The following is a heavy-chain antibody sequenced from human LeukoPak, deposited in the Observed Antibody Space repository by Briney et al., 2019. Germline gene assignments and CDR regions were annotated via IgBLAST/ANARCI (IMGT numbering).Heavy chain of an antibody. V-gene: IGHV3-30*02. D-gene: IGHD3-9*01. J-gene: IGHJ4*02. CDR1: GFTFSSYG. CDR3: AKGSHAYYDILTGYPYFDY. Sequence: GGSLRLSCAASGFTFSSYGMHWVRQAPGKGLEWVAFIRYDGSNKYYADSVKGRFTISRDNSKNTLYLQMNSLRAEDTAVYYCAKGSHAYYDILTGYPYFDYWGQGTLVTVSS. CDR2: IRYDGSNK.